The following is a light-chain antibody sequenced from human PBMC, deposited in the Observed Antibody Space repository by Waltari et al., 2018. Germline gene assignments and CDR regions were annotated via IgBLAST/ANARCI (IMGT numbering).Light chain of an antibody. CDR1: QSVGRF. V-gene: IGKV3-20*01. CDR2: QAS. J-gene: IGKJ1*01. CDR3: QNHERLPAT. Sequence: ELVLTQSPGTLSLSPGERATLACSASQSVGRFLAWYQQKPGQAPRLLIYQASNRATGIPDRFSGSGSGTDFSLTISRLEPEDFAVYYCQNHERLPATFGQGTKVEI.